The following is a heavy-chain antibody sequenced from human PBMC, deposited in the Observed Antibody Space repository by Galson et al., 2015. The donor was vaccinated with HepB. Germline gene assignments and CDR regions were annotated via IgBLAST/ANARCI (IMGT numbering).Heavy chain of an antibody. V-gene: IGHV3-23*01. CDR3: ARDSTLVNPSHFQH. J-gene: IGHJ1*01. D-gene: IGHD4-23*01. CDR2: VSGSGGVT. CDR1: GFTFSGYA. Sequence: SLRLSCAASGFTFSGYAINWVRQAPGKGLEWVSFVSGSGGVTYYADSVKGRFTISRDNSKNTLYLQMNSLRAGDTAVYYCARDSTLVNPSHFQHWGQGTLVTVSS.